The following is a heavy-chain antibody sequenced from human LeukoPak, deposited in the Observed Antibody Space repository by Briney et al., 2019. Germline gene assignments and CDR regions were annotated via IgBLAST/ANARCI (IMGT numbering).Heavy chain of an antibody. V-gene: IGHV1-18*01. D-gene: IGHD4-17*01. J-gene: IGHJ4*02. CDR1: GYTLTSYG. CDR3: AKDGRRGYGEI. Sequence: GASLKVSCKASGYTLTSYGISWVRQAPGQGLEWMGWISAYNGNTNYAQKPQGRVTMTTDTSTSTAYMELRSLRSDATAVYYCAKDGRRGYGEIWGQGTLVTVSS. CDR2: ISAYNGNT.